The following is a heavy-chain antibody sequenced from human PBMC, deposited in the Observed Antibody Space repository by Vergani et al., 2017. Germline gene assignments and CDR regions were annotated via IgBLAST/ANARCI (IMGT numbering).Heavy chain of an antibody. Sequence: QVQLQQWGAGLLKPSETLSLTCAVYGGSFSGYYWSWIRQPPGKGLEWIGEINNSGSTNYNPSLKSRVTISVDTSKNQFSLKLSSVTAADTAVYYCARGYSSSSWFDPWGQGTLVTVSS. J-gene: IGHJ5*02. CDR1: GGSFSGYY. D-gene: IGHD6-13*01. CDR3: ARGYSSSSWFDP. V-gene: IGHV4-34*01. CDR2: INNSGST.